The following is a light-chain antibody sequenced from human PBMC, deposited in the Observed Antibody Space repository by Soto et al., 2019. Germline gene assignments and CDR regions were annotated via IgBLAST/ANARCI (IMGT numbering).Light chain of an antibody. J-gene: IGKJ2*01. V-gene: IGKV3-15*01. CDR2: GAS. CDR1: QSVSSN. CDR3: QQYNNWPPYT. Sequence: EIVMTQSPATLSVSPGERATLSCRASQSVSSNSAWYQQKPGQAPRLLIYGASTRATGIPARFSGSGSGTEFTLPISSLQSEDFAVYYCQQYNNWPPYTFGQGTKLEIK.